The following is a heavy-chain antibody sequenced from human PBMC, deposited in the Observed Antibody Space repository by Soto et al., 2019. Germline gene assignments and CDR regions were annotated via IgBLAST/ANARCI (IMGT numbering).Heavy chain of an antibody. Sequence: QVQLQESGPGLLKPSQTLSPTCTVSGGSISSGGYYSSWIRQHPGKGLEWIGYIYYSGSTYYNPSLKSRVTISVDTFRNQGSLKLSSVTAADTAVYYCANAYCGGDRSNWAFDICGQGRMVAVFS. V-gene: IGHV4-31*03. CDR3: ANAYCGGDRSNWAFDI. CDR2: IYYSGST. CDR1: GGSISSGGYY. J-gene: IGHJ3*02. D-gene: IGHD2-21*02.